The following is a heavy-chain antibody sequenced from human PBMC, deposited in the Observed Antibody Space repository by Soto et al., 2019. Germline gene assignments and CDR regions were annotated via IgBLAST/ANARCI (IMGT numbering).Heavy chain of an antibody. J-gene: IGHJ4*02. V-gene: IGHV4-39*01. CDR2: IYYSGST. CDR3: ARLLVAAPAS. D-gene: IGHD2-15*01. Sequence: SETLSLTCTVSGGSISSSSYYWGWIRQPPGKGLEWIGSIYYSGSTYYNPSLKSRVTISVDTSKNQFSLKLSSVTAADTAVYYCARLLVAAPASWGQGTLVTVSS. CDR1: GGSISSSSYY.